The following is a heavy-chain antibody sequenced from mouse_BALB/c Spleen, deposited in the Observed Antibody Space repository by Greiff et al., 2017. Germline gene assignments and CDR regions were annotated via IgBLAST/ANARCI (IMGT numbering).Heavy chain of an antibody. D-gene: IGHD2-4*01. V-gene: IGHV5-15*02. CDR1: GFAFSDYG. CDR3: ARGDYDKVFDY. Sequence: EVKVEESGGGLVQPGGSRKLSCAASGFAFSDYGMAWVQQAPGKGLEWVGFISNWAYSIYYADTVTGRVTITRENANNTLYLEMSSLRSEDTAMYYCARGDYDKVFDYWGQGTTLTVSA. CDR2: ISNWAYSI. J-gene: IGHJ2*01.